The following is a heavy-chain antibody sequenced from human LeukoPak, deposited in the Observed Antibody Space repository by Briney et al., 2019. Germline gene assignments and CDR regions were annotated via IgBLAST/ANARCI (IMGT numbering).Heavy chain of an antibody. CDR3: AREQSFGEFDEYSFDS. CDR2: IYYSGLT. V-gene: IGHV4-31*03. CDR1: GGSISSGGYY. D-gene: IGHD3-10*01. J-gene: IGHJ4*02. Sequence: PSETLSLTCTVSGGSISSGGYYWIWIRQHPGKGLEWFGYIYYSGLTYYNPSLKSRVIISVDTSKNQFSLKLSSVTAADTAVYYCAREQSFGEFDEYSFDSWGQGTLVTVSS.